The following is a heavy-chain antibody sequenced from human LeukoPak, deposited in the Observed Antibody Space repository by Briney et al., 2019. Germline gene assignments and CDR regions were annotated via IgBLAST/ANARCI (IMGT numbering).Heavy chain of an antibody. D-gene: IGHD2-15*01. J-gene: IGHJ4*02. CDR1: GFTFSSYW. CDR3: ARVADCGGGSCYSGVVYFDY. Sequence: GGSLRLSCAASGFTFSSYWMSWVRQAPGKGLEWVANIKQDGSEKYYVDSVKGRFTISRDNAKNSLYLQMNSLRAEDTAVYYCARVADCGGGSCYSGVVYFDYWGQGTLVTVSS. CDR2: IKQDGSEK. V-gene: IGHV3-7*01.